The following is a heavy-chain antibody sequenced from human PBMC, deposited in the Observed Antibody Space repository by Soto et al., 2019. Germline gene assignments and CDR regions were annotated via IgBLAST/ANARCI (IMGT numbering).Heavy chain of an antibody. CDR3: TTDGCSGGSCFSGYY. J-gene: IGHJ4*02. Sequence: VQLVESGGGLVKPGGSLRLSCAASGFIFTNAWMSWVRQAPGKGLEWVGRVKSKADGGTTDYAAPVNGRFTISRDDSKNTLYLQMNSLKTEDTAVYYCTTDGCSGGSCFSGYYWGQGALVTVSS. V-gene: IGHV3-15*01. CDR2: VKSKADGGTT. CDR1: GFIFTNAW. D-gene: IGHD2-15*01.